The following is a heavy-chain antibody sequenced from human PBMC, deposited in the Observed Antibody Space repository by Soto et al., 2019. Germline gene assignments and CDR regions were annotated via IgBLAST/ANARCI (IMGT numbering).Heavy chain of an antibody. Sequence: EVQLLESGGGLVQPGGSLRLSCAASGFTFTNYAMSWVRQTPGEGLVYVSSLTDTGYTTYYADSVKGRFTISRDNSKNTVYLQMNSLIVDDTAIYYCARGGLGQPTAIDCWGQGTLVTVSS. D-gene: IGHD2-21*02. CDR2: LTDTGYTT. V-gene: IGHV3-23*01. J-gene: IGHJ4*02. CDR1: GFTFTNYA. CDR3: ARGGLGQPTAIDC.